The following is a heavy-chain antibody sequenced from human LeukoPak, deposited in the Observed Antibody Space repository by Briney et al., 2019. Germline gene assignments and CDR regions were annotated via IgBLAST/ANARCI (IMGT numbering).Heavy chain of an antibody. J-gene: IGHJ4*02. D-gene: IGHD6-19*01. Sequence: ASVKVSCKASGYTFTGYYIHWVRQAPGQGLEWMGWISPNSGGTNYAQKFQGRVTMTRDTSINTAYMELSSLRSDDTAVYYCARVTAPGDTSGWSAFDYWGQGTLVTVSP. V-gene: IGHV1-2*02. CDR1: GYTFTGYY. CDR2: ISPNSGGT. CDR3: ARVTAPGDTSGWSAFDY.